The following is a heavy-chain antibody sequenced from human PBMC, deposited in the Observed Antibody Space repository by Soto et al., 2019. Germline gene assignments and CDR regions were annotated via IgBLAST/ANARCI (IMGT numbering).Heavy chain of an antibody. Sequence: QVQLQVSGPGLVKPSQTLSLMCSVSGTSLRSGGNYWSWIRQHPVKGLEWIGQIYHSGTTYYNPSLKSRVSISVDSSQIQFSLMLDSVTAADTAVYYCAREQDQFGGHFDYWCRGILVAVAS. D-gene: IGHD3-10*01. CDR3: AREQDQFGGHFDY. V-gene: IGHV4-31*02. CDR1: GTSLRSGGNY. J-gene: IGHJ4*02. CDR2: IYHSGTT.